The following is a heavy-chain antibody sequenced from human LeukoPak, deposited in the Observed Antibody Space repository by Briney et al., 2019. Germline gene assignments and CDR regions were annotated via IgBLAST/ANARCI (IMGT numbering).Heavy chain of an antibody. J-gene: IGHJ4*02. CDR1: GGSISSYY. V-gene: IGHV4-59*01. CDR2: IYYSGIT. Sequence: SETLSLTCTVSGGSISSYYWSWLQQPPGKGLEWIGFIYYSGITDYNPSLKSRVTISVDTSKNQFSLKLTSVTAADTAVYYCARLRALSYYDSSGDLYYFEYWGQGTLVTVSS. D-gene: IGHD3-22*01. CDR3: ARLRALSYYDSSGDLYYFEY.